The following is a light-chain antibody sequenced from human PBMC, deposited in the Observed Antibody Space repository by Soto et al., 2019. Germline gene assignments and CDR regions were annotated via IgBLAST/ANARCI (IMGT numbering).Light chain of an antibody. CDR1: SSDVGSYNL. Sequence: QSALTQPASVSGSPGQSITISCTGTSSDVGSYNLVSWYQQPPGKAPKLMIYEVSKRPSGVSNRFSGSKSGNTASLTISGLQAEDEADYYGCSYGGSPRVVFGGGTKLTVL. V-gene: IGLV2-23*02. CDR2: EVS. CDR3: CSYGGSPRVV. J-gene: IGLJ2*01.